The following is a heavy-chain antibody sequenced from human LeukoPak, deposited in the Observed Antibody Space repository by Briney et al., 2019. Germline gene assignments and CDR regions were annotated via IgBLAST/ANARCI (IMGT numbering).Heavy chain of an antibody. Sequence: SETLSLTCAVYGGPFRGFFWSWIRQAPGKGLEWIGEVSHSGSSNYNPSLKSRINISLDTSKNQFSLRLTSVTAADTAVYYCARGIFYGGRNQYIWLDLWGQGTLVTVSS. V-gene: IGHV4-34*01. CDR2: VSHSGSS. J-gene: IGHJ5*02. CDR1: GGPFRGFF. D-gene: IGHD4-23*01. CDR3: ARGIFYGGRNQYIWLDL.